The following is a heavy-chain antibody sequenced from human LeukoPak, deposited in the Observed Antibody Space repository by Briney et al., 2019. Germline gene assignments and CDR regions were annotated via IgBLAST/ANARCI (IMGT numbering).Heavy chain of an antibody. J-gene: IGHJ4*02. V-gene: IGHV3-21*01. CDR3: ARDDMITFGGVIVIPGAFDY. CDR2: ISSSSSYI. D-gene: IGHD3-16*02. CDR1: GFTFSSYS. Sequence: GGSLRLSCAASGFTFSSYSMNWVRQAPGKGLEWVPSISSSSSYIYYADSVKGRFTISRDNAKNSLYLQMNSLRAEDTAVYYCARDDMITFGGVIVIPGAFDYWGQGTLVTVSS.